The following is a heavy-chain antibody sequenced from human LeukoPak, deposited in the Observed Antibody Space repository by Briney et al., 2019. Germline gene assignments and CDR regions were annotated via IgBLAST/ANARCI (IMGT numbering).Heavy chain of an antibody. CDR2: INEDGSGK. CDR1: GFTFSNYW. J-gene: IGHJ6*04. V-gene: IGHV3-7*01. Sequence: GGSLRLSCVFSGFTFSNYWMKWVRQAPGKGLEWVASINEDGSGKYSMDSVKDRVTISRGNAKNSLDLQINSLTVEDTAIYYCVRDDGDVWGKGTTVTVSS. CDR3: VRDDGDV.